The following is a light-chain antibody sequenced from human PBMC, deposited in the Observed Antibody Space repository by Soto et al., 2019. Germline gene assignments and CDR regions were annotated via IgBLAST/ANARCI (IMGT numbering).Light chain of an antibody. CDR3: HQYNSWPPWT. V-gene: IGKV3-15*01. CDR1: QSVSSSY. J-gene: IGKJ2*02. Sequence: LTQSPGTLSLSQGERATLSCRASQSVSSSYLAWYQQKPGQAPRLLISDASTRATGIPARFSGSGSGAEFTLTISSLQSEDFALYYCHQYNSWPPWTFGQGTKVDIK. CDR2: DAS.